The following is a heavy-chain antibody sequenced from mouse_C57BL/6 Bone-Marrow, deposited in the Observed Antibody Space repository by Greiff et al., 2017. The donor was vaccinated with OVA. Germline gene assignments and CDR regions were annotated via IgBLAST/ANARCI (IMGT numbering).Heavy chain of an antibody. CDR3: ARGIYYFDY. V-gene: IGHV1-50*01. CDR2: IDPSDSYT. J-gene: IGHJ2*01. Sequence: QVQLQQPGAELVKPGASVKLSCKASGFTFPSYWLQWVKQRPGPGLAWIGEIDPSDSYTNYNQKFKGKATLTVDTSSSTAYMQLSSLTSEDSAVYYCARGIYYFDYWGQGTTLTVSS. CDR1: GFTFPSYW.